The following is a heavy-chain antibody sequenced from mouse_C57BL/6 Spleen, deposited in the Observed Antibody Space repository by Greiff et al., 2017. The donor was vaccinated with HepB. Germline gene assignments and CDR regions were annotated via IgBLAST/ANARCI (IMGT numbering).Heavy chain of an antibody. CDR1: GFTFSDYG. D-gene: IGHD1-1*01. CDR3: ARGSSYPYAMDY. CDR2: ISSGSSTI. V-gene: IGHV5-17*01. Sequence: DVMLVESGGGLVKPGGSLKLSCAASGFTFSDYGMHWVRQAPEKGLEWVAYISSGSSTIYYADTVKGRFTISRDNAKNTLFLQMTSLRSEDTAMYYCARGSSYPYAMDYWGQGTSVTVSS. J-gene: IGHJ4*01.